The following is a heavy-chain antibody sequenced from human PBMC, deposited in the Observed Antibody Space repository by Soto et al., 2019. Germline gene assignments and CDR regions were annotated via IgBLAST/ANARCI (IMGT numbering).Heavy chain of an antibody. CDR2: IYYSGGT. D-gene: IGHD3-9*01. V-gene: IGHV4-30-4*01. J-gene: IGHJ4*02. Sequence: SETLSLTCTVSGGSISSGDYYWSWIRQPPGKGLEWIGYIYYSGGTYYNPSLKSRVTISVDTSKNHFSLKLSSVTAADTAVYYCARVQVYYDILTGFPIEDKNYFAYWGQGTLVTVSS. CDR1: GGSISSGDYY. CDR3: ARVQVYYDILTGFPIEDKNYFAY.